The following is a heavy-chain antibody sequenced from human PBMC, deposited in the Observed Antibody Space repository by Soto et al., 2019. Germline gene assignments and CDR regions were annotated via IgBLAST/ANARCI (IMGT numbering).Heavy chain of an antibody. Sequence: PSETLSLTCTVSGGSISSGDYYWSWIRQPPGKGLEWIGYIYYSGSTYYNPSLKSRVTISVDTSKNQFSLKLSSVTAADTAVYYCARTEGYCSSTSCYAFDYRGQGTLVTVSS. CDR3: ARTEGYCSSTSCYAFDY. CDR2: IYYSGST. J-gene: IGHJ4*02. CDR1: GGSISSGDYY. V-gene: IGHV4-30-4*01. D-gene: IGHD2-2*01.